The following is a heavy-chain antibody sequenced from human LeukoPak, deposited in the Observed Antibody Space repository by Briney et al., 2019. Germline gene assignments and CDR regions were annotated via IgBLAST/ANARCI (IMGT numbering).Heavy chain of an antibody. CDR1: RYTFTSYG. Sequence: GASVNVSCKASRYTFTSYGITGVRQAPGQGLEGMGWISAYNGNTNFAQKLQGRVTMTTDTSPSTAYMELRSLRSDDTAVYYCARDLLYCSGGSCYSLDAFDIWGQGTMVTVSS. V-gene: IGHV1-18*04. D-gene: IGHD2-15*01. CDR3: ARDLLYCSGGSCYSLDAFDI. J-gene: IGHJ3*02. CDR2: ISAYNGNT.